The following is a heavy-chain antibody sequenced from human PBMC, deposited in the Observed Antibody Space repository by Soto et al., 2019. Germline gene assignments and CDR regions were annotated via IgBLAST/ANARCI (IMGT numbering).Heavy chain of an antibody. J-gene: IGHJ5*02. CDR3: ARVKGSGYHNWFDP. V-gene: IGHV1-18*01. D-gene: IGHD3-22*01. CDR1: GYTFTSYG. Sequence: ASVKVSCKPSGYTFTSYGISWVQQAPGQGLEWMGWISAYNGNTNYAQKLQGRVTMTTDTSTSTAYMELRSLRSDDTAVYYCARVKGSGYHNWFDPWGQGTLVTVS. CDR2: ISAYNGNT.